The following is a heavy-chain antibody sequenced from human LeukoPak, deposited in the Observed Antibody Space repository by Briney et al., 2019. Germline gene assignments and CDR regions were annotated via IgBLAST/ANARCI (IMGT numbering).Heavy chain of an antibody. CDR3: ASASSHRIAAGGDY. J-gene: IGHJ4*02. CDR2: INSDGSSR. Sequence: GGSLRLSCAASGFTFSNYWMHWVRQAPGKGLVWVSRINSDGSSRNYADSVKGRFTISRDNAKNTLYLQMNSLKAEDTAVYYCASASSHRIAAGGDYWGQGTLVTVSS. CDR1: GFTFSNYW. D-gene: IGHD6-13*01. V-gene: IGHV3-74*01.